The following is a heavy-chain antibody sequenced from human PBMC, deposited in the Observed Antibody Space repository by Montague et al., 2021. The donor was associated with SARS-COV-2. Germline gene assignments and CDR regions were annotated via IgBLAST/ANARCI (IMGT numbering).Heavy chain of an antibody. Sequence: KKNSGSTTYKPSLKSRVTIPVDTPKNQLSLKLSSVTAADTAVYYCARGGYSSSWYGTHNWFDPWGQGTLVTVSS. CDR2: KKNSGST. V-gene: IGHV4-34*01. CDR3: ARGGYSSSWYGTHNWFDP. D-gene: IGHD6-13*01. J-gene: IGHJ5*02.